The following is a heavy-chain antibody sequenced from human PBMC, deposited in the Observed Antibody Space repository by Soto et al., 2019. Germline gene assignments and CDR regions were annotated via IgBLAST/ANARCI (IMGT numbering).Heavy chain of an antibody. J-gene: IGHJ3*02. CDR2: INAGNGNT. CDR1: GYTFTSYA. Sequence: ASVKVSCKASGYTFTSYAMHWVRQAPGQRLEWMGWINAGNGNTKYSQKFQGRVTITRDTSASTAYMELSSLRSEDTAVYYCAPRWLPNPFHAFDIWGQGTMVTVSS. CDR3: APRWLPNPFHAFDI. V-gene: IGHV1-3*01. D-gene: IGHD5-12*01.